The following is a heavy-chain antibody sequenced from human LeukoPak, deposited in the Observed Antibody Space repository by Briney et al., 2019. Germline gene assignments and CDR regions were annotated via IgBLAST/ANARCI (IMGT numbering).Heavy chain of an antibody. CDR3: ARGPSPTYYYDSSGYTYYFDY. V-gene: IGHV3-48*03. J-gene: IGHJ4*02. CDR2: ISSSGSTI. CDR1: GFTFSSYE. Sequence: PGGSLRLSCAASGFTFSSYEMNWVRQAPGKGLEWVSYISSSGSTIYYADSVKGRFTISRDNAKNSLYLQMNSLRAEDTAVYYCARGPSPTYYYDSSGYTYYFDYWGQGTLVTVSS. D-gene: IGHD3-22*01.